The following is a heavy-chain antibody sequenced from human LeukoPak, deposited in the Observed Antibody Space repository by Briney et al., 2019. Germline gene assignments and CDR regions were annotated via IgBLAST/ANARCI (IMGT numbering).Heavy chain of an antibody. CDR3: GGEGSRIVRGSEVDY. Sequence: GGSLRLSCAASGFTFSTFGIMWVRQAPGKGLEWVSGISGSGGTTYYADSVRGRFTISRDNSKNTLYLQMNSLRAEDTAVYYCGGEGSRIVRGSEVDYWGQGTLVTVSS. CDR2: ISGSGGTT. J-gene: IGHJ4*02. D-gene: IGHD2-15*01. V-gene: IGHV3-23*01. CDR1: GFTFSTFG.